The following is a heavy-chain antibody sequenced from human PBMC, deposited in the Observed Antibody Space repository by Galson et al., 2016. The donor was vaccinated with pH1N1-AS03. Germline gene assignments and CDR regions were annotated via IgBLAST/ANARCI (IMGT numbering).Heavy chain of an antibody. V-gene: IGHV2-70*04. CDR3: ARIRGYSYYFDY. CDR2: IDWDDDK. D-gene: IGHD5-18*01. Sequence: PALVKPTQTPTLTCTFSGFSLRTIGMRVNWVRQPPGKALEWLARIDWDDDKDYSTSLKTRLTISQDTSKNQVVLTMTNMDPVDTATYYCARIRGYSYYFDYWGQGTLVTVSS. CDR1: GFSLRTIGMR. J-gene: IGHJ4*02.